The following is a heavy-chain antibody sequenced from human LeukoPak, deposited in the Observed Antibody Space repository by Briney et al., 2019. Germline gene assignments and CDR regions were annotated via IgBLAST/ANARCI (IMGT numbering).Heavy chain of an antibody. J-gene: IGHJ5*02. Sequence: PGGSLRLSCAASGFTFSSYEMNWVRQAPGKGLEWVSYMSSSGGTIYYADSVKGRFTISRDNAKNSLYLQMNSLRAEDTAMYYCARDGWFGDYNWFDPWGQGTLVTVSS. CDR1: GFTFSSYE. CDR2: MSSSGGTI. D-gene: IGHD3-10*01. V-gene: IGHV3-48*03. CDR3: ARDGWFGDYNWFDP.